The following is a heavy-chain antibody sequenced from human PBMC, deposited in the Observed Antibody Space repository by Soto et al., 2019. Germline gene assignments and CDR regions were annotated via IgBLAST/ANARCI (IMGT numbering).Heavy chain of an antibody. CDR1: GFTFSGYV. Sequence: GGSLRLSCVASGFTFSGYVMNWVRQAPGKGLEWVSSISTSSTYIYYADSVKGRFAISRDNAKNSLYVQMNSLRAEDTAVYYCARGSNGELDYWGQGTLVTVSS. V-gene: IGHV3-21*01. CDR2: ISTSSTYI. J-gene: IGHJ4*02. CDR3: ARGSNGELDY. D-gene: IGHD4-17*01.